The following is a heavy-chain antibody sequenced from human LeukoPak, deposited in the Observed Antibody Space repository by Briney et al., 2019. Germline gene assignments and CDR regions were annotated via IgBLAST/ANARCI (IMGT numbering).Heavy chain of an antibody. CDR2: VHHSGGT. D-gene: IGHD2-21*01. CDR1: GGSITSNH. CDR3: ARHGGHYQSDD. J-gene: IGHJ4*02. Sequence: SETLSLTCTVSGGSITSNHWSWVRQPPGKGLEWIGQVHHSGGTSYNPSLRSRVTISIDKFENQFSLKLNSVTAADTAVYYCARHGGHYQSDDWGQGTLVTVSS. V-gene: IGHV4-4*02.